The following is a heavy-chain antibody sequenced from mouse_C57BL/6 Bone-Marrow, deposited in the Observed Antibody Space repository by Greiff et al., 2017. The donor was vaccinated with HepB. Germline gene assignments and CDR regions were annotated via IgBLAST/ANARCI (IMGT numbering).Heavy chain of an antibody. CDR2: ISYSGST. J-gene: IGHJ2*01. V-gene: IGHV3-8*01. D-gene: IGHD1-1*02. Sequence: EVMLVESGPGLAKPSQTLSLTCSVTGYSITSDYWNWIRKCPGNKLEYMGYISYSGSTYYYPSLKSRISITRDTSKNQYYLQLNSVTTEDTATYYCARGGYFDYWGQGTTLTVSS. CDR3: ARGGYFDY. CDR1: GYSITSDY.